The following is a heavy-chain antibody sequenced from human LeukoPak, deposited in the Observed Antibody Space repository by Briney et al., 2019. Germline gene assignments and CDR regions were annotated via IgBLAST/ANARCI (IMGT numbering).Heavy chain of an antibody. CDR1: GFSFSSYD. J-gene: IGHJ4*02. D-gene: IGHD2-15*01. CDR3: AIYCSGGTGSLVNY. Sequence: GGSLRLSCAASGFSFSSYDMGWVRQAPGKGLEWVSGISGSGGSTYYADSVKGRITISRDNSKNTLYLQMNSLRVEDTAMYYCAIYCSGGTGSLVNYWGQGTLSPSPQ. CDR2: ISGSGGST. V-gene: IGHV3-23*01.